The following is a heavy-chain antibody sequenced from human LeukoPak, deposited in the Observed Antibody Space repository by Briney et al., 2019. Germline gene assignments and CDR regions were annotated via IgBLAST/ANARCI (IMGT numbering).Heavy chain of an antibody. D-gene: IGHD3-16*02. CDR3: ARYIWGSYPTFEDY. Sequence: SETLSLTCTVSGGSISSYDWSWIRQPPGKGLEWIGYIYYSGSTNYNPSLKSRVTISVDTSKNQFSLKLSSVTAADTAVYSCARYIWGSYPTFEDYWGQGTLVTVSS. J-gene: IGHJ4*02. V-gene: IGHV4-59*01. CDR1: GGSISSYD. CDR2: IYYSGST.